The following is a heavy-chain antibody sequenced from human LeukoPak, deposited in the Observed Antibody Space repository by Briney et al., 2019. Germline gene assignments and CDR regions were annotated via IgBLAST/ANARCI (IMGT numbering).Heavy chain of an antibody. Sequence: SETLSLTCTVSGGSISSSSYYWGWIRQPPGKGLEWIGSIYYSGSTYYNPSLKSRVTISVDTSKNQFSLKLSSVTAADTAVYYCASREIAAAAPFDYWGQGTLVTVSS. CDR3: ASREIAAAAPFDY. CDR2: IYYSGST. CDR1: GGSISSSSYY. D-gene: IGHD6-13*01. J-gene: IGHJ4*02. V-gene: IGHV4-39*07.